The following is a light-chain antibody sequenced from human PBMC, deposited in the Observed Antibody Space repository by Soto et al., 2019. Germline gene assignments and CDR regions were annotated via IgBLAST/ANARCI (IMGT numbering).Light chain of an antibody. CDR1: QSVSSRY. Sequence: IVLTQSPGTLSLTPGERATLSCRASQSVSSRYLAWYQQKPGQAPSLLIYGASSRATGIPDRFSGSGSGTDFTLTISRLEPEDSAVYYCQQYGSSPPFTFGPGTRVDIK. V-gene: IGKV3-20*01. CDR2: GAS. J-gene: IGKJ3*01. CDR3: QQYGSSPPFT.